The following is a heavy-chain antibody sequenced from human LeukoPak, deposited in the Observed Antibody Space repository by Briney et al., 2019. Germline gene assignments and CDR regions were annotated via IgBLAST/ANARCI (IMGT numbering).Heavy chain of an antibody. J-gene: IGHJ4*02. Sequence: PSETLSLTCAVSGGSISSSNWWSWVRQPPGKGLEWIGEIYHSGSTNYNPSLKSRVTISVDKSKNQFSLKLSSVTAADTAVYYCARAYYDILTGYYPFDYWGRGTLVTVSS. V-gene: IGHV4-4*02. CDR2: IYHSGST. D-gene: IGHD3-9*01. CDR3: ARAYYDILTGYYPFDY. CDR1: GGSISSSNW.